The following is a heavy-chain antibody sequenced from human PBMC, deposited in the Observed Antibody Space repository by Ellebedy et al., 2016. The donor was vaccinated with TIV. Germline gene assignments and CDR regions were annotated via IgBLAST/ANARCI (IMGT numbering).Heavy chain of an antibody. CDR3: AKGLVLMVYAHDY. J-gene: IGHJ4*02. V-gene: IGHV3-30*18. Sequence: GGSLRLXXAASGFTFSSYGMHWVRQAPGKGLEWVAVISYDGSNKYYADSVKGRFTISRDNSKNTLNLQMNSLRAEDTAVYYCAKGLVLMVYAHDYWGQGTLVTVSS. D-gene: IGHD2-8*01. CDR2: ISYDGSNK. CDR1: GFTFSSYG.